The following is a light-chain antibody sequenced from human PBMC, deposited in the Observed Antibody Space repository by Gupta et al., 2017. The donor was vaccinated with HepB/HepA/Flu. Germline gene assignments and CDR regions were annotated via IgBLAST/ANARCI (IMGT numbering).Light chain of an antibody. J-gene: IGKJ1*01. CDR2: WAS. CDR3: QQDLRTPPT. Sequence: DLVMTQSPDSLAVSLGERATINCKSSQSVLFSSNNTNYLDWYQQEPGQPPKLHIYWASTRESGVPDRFSGSGSGTDFTLTISSLQAEDVAVYYCQQDLRTPPTFGQGTKLEI. CDR1: QSVLFSSNNTNY. V-gene: IGKV4-1*01.